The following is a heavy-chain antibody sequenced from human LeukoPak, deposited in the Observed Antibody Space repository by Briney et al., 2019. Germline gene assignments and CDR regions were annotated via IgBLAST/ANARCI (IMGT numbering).Heavy chain of an antibody. D-gene: IGHD3-10*01. CDR2: ISGSGGST. CDR3: ARAYYGSGSYYNPYYYYGMDV. Sequence: GGSLRLSCAASGFTFSSYAMSWVRQAPGKGLEWVSAISGSGGSTYYADSVKGRFTISRDNAKNSLYLQMNSLRAEDTAVYYCARAYYGSGSYYNPYYYYGMDVWGQGTTVTVSS. CDR1: GFTFSSYA. V-gene: IGHV3-23*01. J-gene: IGHJ6*02.